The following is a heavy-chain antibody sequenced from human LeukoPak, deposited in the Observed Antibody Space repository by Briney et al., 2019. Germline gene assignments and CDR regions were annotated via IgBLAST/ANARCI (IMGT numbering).Heavy chain of an antibody. CDR2: INHSGST. CDR3: ARGHRDGYPTGY. Sequence: SETLSLTCAVYGGSFSGYYWSWIRQPPGKGLEWIGEINHSGSTNYNPSLKSRVTISVDTSKNQFSLKLSSVTAADTAVYYCARGHRDGYPTGYWGQGTLVTVSS. CDR1: GGSFSGYY. D-gene: IGHD5-24*01. J-gene: IGHJ4*02. V-gene: IGHV4-34*01.